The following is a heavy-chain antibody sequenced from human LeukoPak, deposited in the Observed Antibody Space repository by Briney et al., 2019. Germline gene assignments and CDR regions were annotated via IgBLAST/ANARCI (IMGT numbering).Heavy chain of an antibody. J-gene: IGHJ4*02. CDR1: GYTLTELS. CDR3: ARVSWVAREYPIY. D-gene: IGHD5-12*01. V-gene: IGHV1-3*01. Sequence: GASVKVSCKVSGYTLTELSMHWVRQAPGQRPEWLGWINAGNGNPTYLQKFQGRVTITRDTPASTAYMELSSLRSEDTAVYYCARVSWVAREYPIYWGQGTLVTVSS. CDR2: INAGNGNP.